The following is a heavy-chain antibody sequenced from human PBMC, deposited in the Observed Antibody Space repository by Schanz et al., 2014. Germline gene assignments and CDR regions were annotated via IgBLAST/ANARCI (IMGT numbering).Heavy chain of an antibody. J-gene: IGHJ2*01. D-gene: IGHD1-1*01. CDR2: VFPNGIT. CDR3: ARDTTWRLDL. Sequence: QVQLQESGPGLVKPSQTLSLTCTVSGGSIRSGTYYWSWIRQPAGKALEWVGRVFPNGITNYNPSLKSRVPISLDAPNNQFSLALTSLTAADTAVYYCARDTTWRLDLWGRGTLVTVSS. CDR1: GGSIRSGTYY. V-gene: IGHV4-61*02.